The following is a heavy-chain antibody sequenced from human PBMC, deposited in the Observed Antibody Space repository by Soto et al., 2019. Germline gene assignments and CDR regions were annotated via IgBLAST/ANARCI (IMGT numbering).Heavy chain of an antibody. CDR1: GGTFGNSA. CDR3: ARDKDRQHLGGNSCYGIHG. CDR2: IITIFPTP. V-gene: IGHV1-69*12. Sequence: QVQLVQSGAEVKKPGSSVTVSCKASGGTFGNSAISWVRQAPGQGLEWMGGIITIFPTPDYAQKFQGRVTITADESTTTAYIELTSLISEDTAVYYSARDKDRQHLGGNSCYGIHGWGQGTTVTVSS. J-gene: IGHJ6*02. D-gene: IGHD6-25*01.